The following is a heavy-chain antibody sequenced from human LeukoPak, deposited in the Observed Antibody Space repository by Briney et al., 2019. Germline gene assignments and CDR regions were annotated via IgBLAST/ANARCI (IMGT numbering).Heavy chain of an antibody. CDR3: AVDGYA. V-gene: IGHV3-30*03. Sequence: PGGSLRLSCAASGFTFSSYGMHWVRQAPGKGLEWVAVISYDGSNKYYADSVKGRSTISRDNSKNTLYLQMNSLRAEDTAVYYCAVDGYAWGQGTLVTVSS. J-gene: IGHJ4*02. D-gene: IGHD5-12*01. CDR2: ISYDGSNK. CDR1: GFTFSSYG.